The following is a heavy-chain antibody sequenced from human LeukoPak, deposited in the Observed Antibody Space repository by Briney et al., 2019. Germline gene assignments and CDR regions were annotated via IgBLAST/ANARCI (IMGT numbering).Heavy chain of an antibody. D-gene: IGHD6-19*01. CDR2: INPSGGST. Sequence: ASVKVSCKASGYTFTSYYMHWVRQAPGQGLEWMGIINPSGGSTSYAQKSQGRVTMTRDMSTSTFYMDLSSLTSEDTAVYSCAREPSGSGGFDYWGPGTLVTVSA. CDR3: AREPSGSGGFDY. V-gene: IGHV1-46*01. J-gene: IGHJ4*02. CDR1: GYTFTSYY.